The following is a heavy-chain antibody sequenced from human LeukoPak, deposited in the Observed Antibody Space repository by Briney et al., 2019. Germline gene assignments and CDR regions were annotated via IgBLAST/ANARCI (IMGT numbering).Heavy chain of an antibody. D-gene: IGHD3-16*02. CDR3: ARASYAGPFDY. J-gene: IGHJ4*02. CDR2: IYHSGST. Sequence: SETLSLTCAVSGGSISSSNWWSWVRQPPGKGLEWIGEIYHSGSTNYNPSLKSRVTISVDTSKNQFSLKLSSVTAADTAVYYCARASYAGPFDYWGQGTLVTVSS. CDR1: GGSISSSNW. V-gene: IGHV4-4*02.